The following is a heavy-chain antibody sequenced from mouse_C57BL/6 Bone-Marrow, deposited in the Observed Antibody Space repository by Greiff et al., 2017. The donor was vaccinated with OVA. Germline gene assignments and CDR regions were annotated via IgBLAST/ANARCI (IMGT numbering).Heavy chain of an antibody. D-gene: IGHD2-3*01. CDR2: ISSGGCYT. CDR3: ARLKMAWFAY. V-gene: IGHV5-6*01. CDR1: GFTFSSYG. Sequence: EVMLVESGGDLVKPGGSLKLSCAASGFTFSSYGMSWVRQTPDKRLEWVATISSGGCYTYYPDSVKGRFTISRDNAKNTLYLQMSSLKSEDTAMYYCARLKMAWFAYWGQGTLVTVSA. J-gene: IGHJ3*01.